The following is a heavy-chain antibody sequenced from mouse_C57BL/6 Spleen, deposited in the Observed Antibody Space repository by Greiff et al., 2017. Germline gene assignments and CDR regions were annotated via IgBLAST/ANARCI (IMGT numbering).Heavy chain of an antibody. J-gene: IGHJ3*01. Sequence: DVKLVESEGGLVQPGSSMKLSCTASGFTFSDYYMAWVRQVPEKGLEWVANINYDGSSTYYLDSLKSRFIISRDNAKNILYLQMSSLKSEDTATFYCARGYYDYGGGFAYWGQGTLVTVSA. V-gene: IGHV5-16*01. CDR1: GFTFSDYY. CDR3: ARGYYDYGGGFAY. D-gene: IGHD2-4*01. CDR2: INYDGSST.